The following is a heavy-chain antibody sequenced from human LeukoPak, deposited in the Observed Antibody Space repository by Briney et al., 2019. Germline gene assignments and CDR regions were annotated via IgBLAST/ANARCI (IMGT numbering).Heavy chain of an antibody. CDR2: IYTSGST. CDR1: GGSISSGSYY. V-gene: IGHV4-61*02. D-gene: IGHD1-14*01. Sequence: SQTLSLTCTVSGGSISSGSYYWSWIRQPAGKGLEWIGRIYTSGSTNYNPSLKSRVTISVDTSKNQFSLKLSSVTAADTAVYYCARDKRSTAGNWFDPWGQGTLVTVSS. J-gene: IGHJ5*02. CDR3: ARDKRSTAGNWFDP.